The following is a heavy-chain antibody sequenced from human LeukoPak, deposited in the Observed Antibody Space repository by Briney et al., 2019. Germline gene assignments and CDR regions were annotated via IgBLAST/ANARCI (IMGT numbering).Heavy chain of an antibody. CDR3: ARDLSPVVRASPMGY. J-gene: IGHJ4*02. D-gene: IGHD3-10*01. Sequence: TGGSLRLSCAASGFTVSSNYMSWVRQAPGKGLEWVSVIYSGGSTYYADSVKGRFTISSDTSKNTLYLQMNSLRAEDTAVYYCARDLSPVVRASPMGYWGQGTLVTVSS. V-gene: IGHV3-53*05. CDR2: IYSGGST. CDR1: GFTVSSNY.